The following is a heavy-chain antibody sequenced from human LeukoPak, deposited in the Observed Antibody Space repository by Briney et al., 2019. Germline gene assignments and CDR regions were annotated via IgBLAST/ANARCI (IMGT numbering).Heavy chain of an antibody. Sequence: GGSLRLSCAASGFIFDDFAMHWVRQAPGKGLEWVSSISWNSVSTGYADSVKGRFTISRDSAKNSLYLQLNSLRAEDTALYYCAKDIGGGTFLGYYYMDVWRKRTTVTVSS. D-gene: IGHD2/OR15-2a*01. V-gene: IGHV3-9*01. CDR2: ISWNSVST. CDR3: AKDIGGGTFLGYYYMDV. J-gene: IGHJ6*03. CDR1: GFIFDDFA.